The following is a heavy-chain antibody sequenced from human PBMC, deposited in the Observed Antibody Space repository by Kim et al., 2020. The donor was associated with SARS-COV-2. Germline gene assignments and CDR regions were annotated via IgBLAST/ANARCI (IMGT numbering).Heavy chain of an antibody. D-gene: IGHD3-16*01. CDR2: IYYSGST. J-gene: IGHJ6*02. Sequence: SETLSLTCTVSGGSISSSSYYWGWIRQPPGKGLEWIGSIYYSGSTYYNPSLKSRVTISVDTSKNQFSLKLSSVTAADTAVYYCARLGRGGAPTDVWGQGTTVTVSS. V-gene: IGHV4-39*01. CDR3: ARLGRGGAPTDV. CDR1: GGSISSSSYY.